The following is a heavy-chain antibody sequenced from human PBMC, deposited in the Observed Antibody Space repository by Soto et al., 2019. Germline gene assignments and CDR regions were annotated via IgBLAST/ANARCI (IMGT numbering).Heavy chain of an antibody. J-gene: IGHJ3*02. CDR2: INHSGST. CDR1: GGSFSVYY. D-gene: IGHD2-2*01. V-gene: IGHV4-34*01. CDR3: ARGECSSVYCFTRWALDI. Sequence: PSETLSLTCAVSGGSFSVYYWTWMRHTPGKGLEWIGEINHSGSTNYEPSLKSRVTISADTSKKQFSLNLTSVTAADTAVYYCARGECSSVYCFTRWALDIWGQGTVVTVSS.